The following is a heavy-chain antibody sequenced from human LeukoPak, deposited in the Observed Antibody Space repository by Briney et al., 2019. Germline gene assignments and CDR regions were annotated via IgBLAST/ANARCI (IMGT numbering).Heavy chain of an antibody. CDR1: AYTFSTSG. CDR3: ARQVDVGYYGMDV. D-gene: IGHD2-2*01. Sequence: ASGKVSCKASAYTFSTSGMGWMRQAHGQGLELVGCISSYTRKTNHAQHCQSRVTMTTDTSTTQAYMEMRSLRTDDTAVYYCARQVDVGYYGMDVWGQGTTVIVSS. CDR2: ISSYTRKT. V-gene: IGHV1-18*01. J-gene: IGHJ6*01.